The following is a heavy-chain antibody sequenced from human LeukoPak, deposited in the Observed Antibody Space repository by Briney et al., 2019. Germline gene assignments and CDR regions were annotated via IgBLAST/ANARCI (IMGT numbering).Heavy chain of an antibody. V-gene: IGHV3-30*02. J-gene: IGHJ4*02. CDR1: IFNFNNYG. D-gene: IGHD4-17*01. CDR3: AKDLNYGDLFDY. CDR2: IRNDGRNK. Sequence: GGSLRLSCATSIFNFNNYGMHWVRQAPGKWLEWVAFIRNDGRNKWYADSVRGRFTISRDNSRNTLFLQMSSLIPEDTALYYCAKDLNYGDLFDYWGQGTLVTVSS.